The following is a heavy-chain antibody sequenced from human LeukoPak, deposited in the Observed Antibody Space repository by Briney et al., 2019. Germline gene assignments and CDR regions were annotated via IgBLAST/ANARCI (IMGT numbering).Heavy chain of an antibody. D-gene: IGHD3-22*01. J-gene: IGHJ4*02. V-gene: IGHV4-34*01. Sequence: SETLSLTCAVYGGPFSGYYWSWIRQPPGKWLEWSGEINHSGSTNYNPSLKSRVTISVATSKTQFSLKLSSVTAADTAVYYCAKHYYDSSDTAGGFGYWGQGTLVTVSS. CDR3: AKHYYDSSDTAGGFGY. CDR2: INHSGST. CDR1: GGPFSGYY.